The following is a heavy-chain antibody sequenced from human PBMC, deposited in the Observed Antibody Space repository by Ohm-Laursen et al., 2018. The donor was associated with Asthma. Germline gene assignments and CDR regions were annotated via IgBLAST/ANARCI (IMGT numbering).Heavy chain of an antibody. V-gene: IGHV3-21*01. CDR2: ISTASTFI. J-gene: IGHJ4*02. D-gene: IGHD6-6*01. CDR3: ARDGAESSIAARNFDY. CDR1: GYTFSRYS. Sequence: SLRLSCAAFGYTFSRYSIHWVRQVPGKGLEWVASISTASTFIYYADSVRGRFTTSRDNAKNSVYLQMNSLRAEDTAVYYCARDGAESSIAARNFDYWGQGTLVTVSS.